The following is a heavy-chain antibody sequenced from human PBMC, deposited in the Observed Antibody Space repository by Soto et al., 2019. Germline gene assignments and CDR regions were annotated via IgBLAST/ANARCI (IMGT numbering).Heavy chain of an antibody. CDR3: VREGRGSFDF. D-gene: IGHD5-12*01. CDR2: IGGRGNSA. Sequence: GGSLRLSCAASGFTFRSFTMNWVRQAPGKGLEWVSVIGGRGNSAYYADSVQGRFTISRDNSKNTPSLQMSSLKADDAAIYYCVREGRGSFDFWGRGTMVTVSS. J-gene: IGHJ3*01. V-gene: IGHV3-23*01. CDR1: GFTFRSFT.